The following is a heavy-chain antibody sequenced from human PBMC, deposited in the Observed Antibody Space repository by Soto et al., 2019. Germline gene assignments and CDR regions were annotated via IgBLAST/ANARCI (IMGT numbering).Heavy chain of an antibody. J-gene: IGHJ4*02. V-gene: IGHV1-18*04. D-gene: IGHD3-22*01. CDR1: GYTFTSYG. CDR2: ISAYNGNT. Sequence: ASVKVSCKASGYTFTSYGISWVRQAPGQGLEWMGWISAYNGNTNYAQKLQGRVTMTTDTSTSTAYMELRSLRSDDTAVYYCASDEGEYYYDSSGHTPGFDYWGRG. CDR3: ASDEGEYYYDSSGHTPGFDY.